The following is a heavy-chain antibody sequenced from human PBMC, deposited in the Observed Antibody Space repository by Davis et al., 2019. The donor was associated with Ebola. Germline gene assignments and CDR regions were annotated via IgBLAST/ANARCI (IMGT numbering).Heavy chain of an antibody. V-gene: IGHV3-30*03. Sequence: PGGSLRLSCAASGFVFSDFSMNWVRQVPGKGLEWVAVVSHSEREKFYADSVKGRFTISRDNSENTLYLQMNSLTADDTAVYYCARAVFHEVLDYWGQGTPVTVSS. CDR2: VSHSEREK. D-gene: IGHD3-3*01. CDR3: ARAVFHEVLDY. CDR1: GFVFSDFS. J-gene: IGHJ4*02.